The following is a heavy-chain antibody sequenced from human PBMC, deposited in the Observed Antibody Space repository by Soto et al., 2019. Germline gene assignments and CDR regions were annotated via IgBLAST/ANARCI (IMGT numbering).Heavy chain of an antibody. Sequence: EVQLLESGGGLVQPGGSLRLSCAASGFTFSSYTMSWVRQAPGKGLEWVSAISGSGGSTYYADSVNGRFTISRDNSKNTLYLQMNSPRAEDTAVYYCAKIYDFWSVKRIFHYWGQGTLVTVS. V-gene: IGHV3-23*01. J-gene: IGHJ4*02. CDR3: AKIYDFWSVKRIFHY. CDR1: GFTFSSYT. CDR2: ISGSGGST. D-gene: IGHD3-3*01.